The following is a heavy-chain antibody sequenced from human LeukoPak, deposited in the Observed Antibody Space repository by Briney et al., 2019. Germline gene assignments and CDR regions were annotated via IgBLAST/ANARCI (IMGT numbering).Heavy chain of an antibody. CDR1: GFTFSSYS. J-gene: IGHJ4*02. CDR2: ISSSSSTI. V-gene: IGHV3-48*01. Sequence: GGSLRLSCAASGFTFSSYSMNWVRQAPGKGLEWVSYISSSSSTIYYADSVKGRFTISRDNSKNTLYLQMNSLRAEDTAVYYCARGTEGGYYLHFGYWGQGTLVTVSS. CDR3: ARGTEGGYYLHFGY. D-gene: IGHD3-22*01.